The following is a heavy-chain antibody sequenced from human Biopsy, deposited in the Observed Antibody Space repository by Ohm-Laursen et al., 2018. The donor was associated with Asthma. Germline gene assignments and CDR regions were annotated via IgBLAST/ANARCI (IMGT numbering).Heavy chain of an antibody. J-gene: IGHJ6*02. CDR1: PGSFSGFF. CDR3: ARGPELDV. CDR2: TNERGVT. Sequence: SETLSLTCDVYPGSFSGFFWTWIRQSPGKGLEWIGETNERGVTNNNPSLKSRVIISIDTYWNRVSLKLTSVTAADTAVYYCARGPELDVWGQGTTVTVSS. V-gene: IGHV4-34*01.